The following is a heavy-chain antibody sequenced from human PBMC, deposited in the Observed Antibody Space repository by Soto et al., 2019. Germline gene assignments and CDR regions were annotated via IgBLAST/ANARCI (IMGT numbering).Heavy chain of an antibody. Sequence: QITLKESGPTLVKPTQTLTLTCTFSGFSLSTTGVGVGWIRQPPGKALEWLALINWDDDKRYNPSLKSRLTITKDTSKNQVVITMTNMDPVDTATYYCVQSRCGGDCLQSYSSHSYYGLDVWGQGTTVTVSS. J-gene: IGHJ6*02. CDR3: VQSRCGGDCLQSYSSHSYYGLDV. CDR1: GFSLSTTGVG. D-gene: IGHD2-21*01. V-gene: IGHV2-5*02. CDR2: INWDDDK.